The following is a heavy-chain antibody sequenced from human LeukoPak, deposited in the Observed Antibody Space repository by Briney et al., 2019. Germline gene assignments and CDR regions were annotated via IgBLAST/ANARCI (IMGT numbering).Heavy chain of an antibody. CDR3: ARLTDPDISGYYYLDY. CDR2: IYPGDSDT. D-gene: IGHD3-22*01. J-gene: IGHJ4*02. Sequence: GESLKISCKGSGYSFTSYWIGWVRQMTGKGLEWMGIIYPGDSDTRYSPSFQGQVTISADKSISTAYLQWSSLKASDTAMYYCARLTDPDISGYYYLDYWGQGTLVTVSS. CDR1: GYSFTSYW. V-gene: IGHV5-51*01.